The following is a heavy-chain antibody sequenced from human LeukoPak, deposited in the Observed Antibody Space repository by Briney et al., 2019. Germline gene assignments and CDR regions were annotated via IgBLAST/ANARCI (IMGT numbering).Heavy chain of an antibody. J-gene: IGHJ4*02. Sequence: SETLSLTCTVSGGSINNYYWSWIRQPPRKGLEWIGYIYYRGSTNYNPSLKSRVTFSVDTSKNQFSLKLNSVTAADTAVYYCARGGDYGDLRYFDYWGQGTLVTVSS. CDR2: IYYRGST. D-gene: IGHD4-17*01. V-gene: IGHV4-59*01. CDR3: ARGGDYGDLRYFDY. CDR1: GGSINNYY.